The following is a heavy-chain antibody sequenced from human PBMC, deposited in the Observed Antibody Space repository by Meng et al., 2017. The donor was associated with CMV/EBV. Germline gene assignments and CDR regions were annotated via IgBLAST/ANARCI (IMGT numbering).Heavy chain of an antibody. V-gene: IGHV3-21*01. J-gene: IGHJ4*02. CDR3: ARGGY. Sequence: GQLVGLGGGLGKPGGSLRLSCAASGFTFSSYSMNWVRQAPGKGLEWVSSISSSSSYIYYAESVKGRFTISRDNAKNSLYLQMNSLRAEDTAVYYCARGGYWGQGTLVTVSS. CDR1: GFTFSSYS. CDR2: ISSSSSYI.